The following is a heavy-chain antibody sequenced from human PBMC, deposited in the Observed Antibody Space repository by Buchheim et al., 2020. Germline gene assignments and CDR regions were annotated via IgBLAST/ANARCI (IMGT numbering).Heavy chain of an antibody. CDR2: INHSGST. CDR1: GGSFSGYY. V-gene: IGHV4-34*01. J-gene: IGHJ3*02. Sequence: QVQLQQWGAGLLKPSETLSLTCAVYGGSFSGYYWSWIRQPPGKGLEWIGEINHSGSTNYNPSLKSRVTISVDTSKNQFSLKLSSVTAADTAVYYCASPKPDTYDILTGYSSDAFDIWGQGT. D-gene: IGHD3-9*01. CDR3: ASPKPDTYDILTGYSSDAFDI.